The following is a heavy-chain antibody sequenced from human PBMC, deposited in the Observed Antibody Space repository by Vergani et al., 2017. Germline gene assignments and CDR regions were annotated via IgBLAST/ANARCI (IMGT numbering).Heavy chain of an antibody. J-gene: IGHJ4*02. Sequence: QVQLQESGPGLVKPSETLSLTCTVAGGSISSYNWSWIRQPPGKGLEWSGYFYYSGSTNYNPSLKSRVTISVDTSKNQFSLKLSSVTAADTAVYYCARVGITAPFDYWGQGTLVTVSS. D-gene: IGHD1-20*01. CDR1: GGSISSYN. CDR3: ARVGITAPFDY. V-gene: IGHV4-59*01. CDR2: FYYSGST.